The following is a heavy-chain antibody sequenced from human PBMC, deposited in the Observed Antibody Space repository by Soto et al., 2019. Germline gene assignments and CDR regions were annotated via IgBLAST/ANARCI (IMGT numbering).Heavy chain of an antibody. J-gene: IGHJ6*03. CDR1: GFTVSSNW. V-gene: IGHV3-74*01. CDR2: ISSDGSTT. CDR3: ARDLTGYCSSTSCYASDV. D-gene: IGHD2-2*01. Sequence: GGSLRLSCAASGFTVSSNWMHWVRQAPGKGLVWVSRISSDGSTTNYADSVKGRFTISRDNAKSTLYLQMNSLRAEDTAVYYCARDLTGYCSSTSCYASDVWGKGTTITVS.